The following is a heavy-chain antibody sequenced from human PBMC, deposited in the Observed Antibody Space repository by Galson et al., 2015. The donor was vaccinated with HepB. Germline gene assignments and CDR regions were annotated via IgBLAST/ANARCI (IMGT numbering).Heavy chain of an antibody. Sequence: SCKASGYTFTGYYMHWVRQAPGQGLEWMGWINPNSGGTNYAQKFQGRVTMTRDTSISTAYMELSRLRSDDTAVYYCARALPPSRLLDRRVNWFDPWGQGTLVTVSS. J-gene: IGHJ5*02. CDR2: INPNSGGT. CDR3: ARALPPSRLLDRRVNWFDP. D-gene: IGHD1-1*01. CDR1: GYTFTGYY. V-gene: IGHV1-2*02.